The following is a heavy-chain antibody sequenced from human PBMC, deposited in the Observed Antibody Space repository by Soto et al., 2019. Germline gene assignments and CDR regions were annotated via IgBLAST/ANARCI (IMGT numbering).Heavy chain of an antibody. D-gene: IGHD1-26*01. J-gene: IGHJ3*02. CDR1: GGSISSSNYY. Sequence: PSETLSLTCTVSGGSISSSNYYWGWIRQPPGKGLEWIGSIYYSGSTYYNPSLKSRVTISVDKSKNQFSLKLSSVTAADTAVYYCARFNSGSYYEAFDIWGQGTMVTVSS. V-gene: IGHV4-39*07. CDR3: ARFNSGSYYEAFDI. CDR2: IYYSGST.